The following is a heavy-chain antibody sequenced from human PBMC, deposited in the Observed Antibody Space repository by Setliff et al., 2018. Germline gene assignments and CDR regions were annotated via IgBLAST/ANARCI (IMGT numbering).Heavy chain of an antibody. Sequence: GGSLRLSCAASGFTFSDYYMSWIRQAPGKGLEWVSMISGSAQTTYYADSVKGRFTISRDNAKNSLYLQMNSLRDEDTAVYYCARDRWKVIVNRGDDAFDLWGQGTMVTVSS. D-gene: IGHD3-22*01. CDR3: ARDRWKVIVNRGDDAFDL. CDR2: ISGSAQTT. V-gene: IGHV3-11*04. J-gene: IGHJ3*01. CDR1: GFTFSDYY.